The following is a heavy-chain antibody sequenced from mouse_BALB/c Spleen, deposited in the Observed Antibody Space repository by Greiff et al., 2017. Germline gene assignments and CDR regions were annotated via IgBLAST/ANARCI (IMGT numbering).Heavy chain of an antibody. CDR2: ISNLAYSI. V-gene: IGHV5-15*02. CDR1: GFTFSDYG. J-gene: IGHJ4*01. CDR3: ARGHRGYAMDY. D-gene: IGHD2-14*01. Sequence: EVKLEESGGGLVQPGGSRKLSCAASGFTFSDYGMAWVRQAPGKGPEWVAFISNLAYSIYYADTVTGRFTISRENAKNTLYLEMSSLRSEDTAMYYCARGHRGYAMDYWGQGTSVTVSS.